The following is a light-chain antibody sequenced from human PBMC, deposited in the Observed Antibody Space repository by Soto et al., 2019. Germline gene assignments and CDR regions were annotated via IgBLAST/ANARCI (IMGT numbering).Light chain of an antibody. Sequence: QSVLTQPPSVSGTPGQRVTISCSGSSSNIGRNVVYWYQQFPGAAPKVVIYGDDQRPSGVPDRFSGSESGNTASLTISGLQTEDEADYYCCSYAGTYTLVFGGGTKLTVL. V-gene: IGLV1-44*01. CDR1: SSNIGRNV. J-gene: IGLJ2*01. CDR2: GDD. CDR3: CSYAGTYTLV.